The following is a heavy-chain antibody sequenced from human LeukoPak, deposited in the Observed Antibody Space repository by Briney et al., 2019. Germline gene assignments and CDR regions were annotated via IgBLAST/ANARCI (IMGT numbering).Heavy chain of an antibody. V-gene: IGHV4-34*01. J-gene: IGHJ6*03. D-gene: IGHD4-23*01. CDR2: INHSGST. Sequence: NPSETLSLTCAVYGGSFSGYYWSWIRQPPGKGLEWIGEINHSGSTNYNPSLKSRVTISLDTSKNQFSLKLSSLTAADTAMYYCARREPHGDYGGKIRYYYYMDVWGKGTTITISS. CDR3: ARREPHGDYGGKIRYYYYMDV. CDR1: GGSFSGYY.